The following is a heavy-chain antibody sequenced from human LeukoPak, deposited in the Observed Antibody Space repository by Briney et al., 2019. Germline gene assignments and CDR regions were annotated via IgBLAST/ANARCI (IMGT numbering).Heavy chain of an antibody. CDR1: GGTFIIYA. CDR3: ARDAHSSIHLVFYGMDV. V-gene: IGHV1-69*13. J-gene: IGHJ6*04. D-gene: IGHD2-8*01. CDR2: IIPIFGTA. Sequence: ASVRVSCKASGGTFIIYAIRGGRQAPGQGGERMGGIIPIFGTANYTQKFQGRVTITAHQSTSTSYMELSSLRSEDTAVYYCARDAHSSIHLVFYGMDVWGKGTTVTVSS.